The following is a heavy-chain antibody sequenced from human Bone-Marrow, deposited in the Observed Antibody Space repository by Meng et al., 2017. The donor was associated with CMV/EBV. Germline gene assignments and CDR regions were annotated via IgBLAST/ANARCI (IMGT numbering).Heavy chain of an antibody. CDR2: IRYDGSNK. D-gene: IGHD2-2*01. CDR3: AREHCSSTSCYFAFDI. CDR1: GFTFSSYG. Sequence: GGSLRLSCAASGFTFSSYGMHWVRQAPGKGLEWAAFIRYDGSNKYYADSVKGRFTISRDNAKNSLYLQMNSLRAEDTAVYYCAREHCSSTSCYFAFDIWGQGTMVTVSS. V-gene: IGHV3-30*02. J-gene: IGHJ3*02.